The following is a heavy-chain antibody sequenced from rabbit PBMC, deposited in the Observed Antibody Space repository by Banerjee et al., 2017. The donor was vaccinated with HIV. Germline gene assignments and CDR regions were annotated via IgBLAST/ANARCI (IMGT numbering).Heavy chain of an antibody. CDR2: IDAGSSGST. Sequence: QSLEESGGDLVKPGASLTLTCTASGFSFSSSYWICWVRQAPGKGLEWIACIDAGSSGSTYYASWAKGRFTISKTSSTTVTLQMTSLTAADTATYFCARKLSLWGPGTLVTVS. D-gene: IGHD6-1*01. CDR3: ARKLSL. CDR1: GFSFSSSYW. V-gene: IGHV1S40*01. J-gene: IGHJ4*01.